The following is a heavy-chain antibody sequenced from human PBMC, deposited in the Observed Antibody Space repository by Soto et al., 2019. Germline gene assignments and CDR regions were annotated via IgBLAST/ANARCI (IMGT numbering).Heavy chain of an antibody. CDR1: GFTFSSYA. Sequence: EVQLLESGGGLVQPGGSLRLSCAASGFTFSSYAMSWVRQVPGKGLEWVSTITGSGATTYYADSGKGRFTISRDNSKNALYLLMNSLRADDTAVYYCAKRPGYSSSWYYFDSWGQGTLVTVSS. D-gene: IGHD6-13*01. V-gene: IGHV3-23*01. CDR2: ITGSGATT. CDR3: AKRPGYSSSWYYFDS. J-gene: IGHJ4*02.